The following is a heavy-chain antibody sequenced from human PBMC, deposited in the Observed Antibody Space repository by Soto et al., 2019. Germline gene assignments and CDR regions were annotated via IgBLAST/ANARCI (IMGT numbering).Heavy chain of an antibody. CDR3: AKDPHGSYYPDAFDI. Sequence: GGSLRLSCAASGFTFSSYGMHGVRQAPGKGLEWVAVISYDGSNKYYADSVKGRFTISRDNSKNTLYLQMNSLRAEDTAVYYCAKDPHGSYYPDAFDIWGQGTMVTVSS. V-gene: IGHV3-30*18. J-gene: IGHJ3*02. CDR2: ISYDGSNK. D-gene: IGHD1-26*01. CDR1: GFTFSSYG.